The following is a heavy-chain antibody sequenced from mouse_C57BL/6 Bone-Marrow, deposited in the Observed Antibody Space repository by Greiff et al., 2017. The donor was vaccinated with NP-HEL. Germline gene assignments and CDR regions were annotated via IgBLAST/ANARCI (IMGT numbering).Heavy chain of an antibody. J-gene: IGHJ2*01. CDR3: ARGYYGSSYYFDY. Sequence: EVKLMESGAELVKPGASVKLSCTASGFNIKDYYMHWVKQRTEQGLEWIGRIDPEDGETKYAPEFQGKATITADTSSNTAYLQLSSLTSEDTAVYYCARGYYGSSYYFDYWGQGTTLTVSS. V-gene: IGHV14-2*01. CDR2: IDPEDGET. CDR1: GFNIKDYY. D-gene: IGHD1-1*01.